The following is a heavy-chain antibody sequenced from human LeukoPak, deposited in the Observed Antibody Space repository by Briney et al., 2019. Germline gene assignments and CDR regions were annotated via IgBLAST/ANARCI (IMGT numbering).Heavy chain of an antibody. Sequence: SETLSLTCAVYGGSFSGYYWSWIRHPPGKGLELIGEINHSGSTNYNPSLKSRVTISVDTSKNQFSLKLSSVTAADTAVYYCARGRIVGATTKNDYWGQGTLVTVSS. J-gene: IGHJ4*02. CDR1: GGSFSGYY. CDR2: INHSGST. D-gene: IGHD1-26*01. V-gene: IGHV4-34*01. CDR3: ARGRIVGATTKNDY.